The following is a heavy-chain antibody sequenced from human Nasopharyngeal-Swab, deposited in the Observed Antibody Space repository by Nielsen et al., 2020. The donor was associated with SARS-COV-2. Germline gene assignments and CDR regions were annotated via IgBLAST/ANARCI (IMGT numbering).Heavy chain of an antibody. CDR2: IIPIFGTA. V-gene: IGHV1-69*01. CDR1: GFTFSSYA. CDR3: ARGVVAGTGQNWFDP. Sequence: KISCAASGFTFSSYAISWVRQAPGQGLEWMGGIIPIFGTANYAQKFQGRVTITADESTSTAYMELSSLRSEDTAVYYCARGVVAGTGQNWFDPWGQGTLGTVSS. D-gene: IGHD6-19*01. J-gene: IGHJ5*02.